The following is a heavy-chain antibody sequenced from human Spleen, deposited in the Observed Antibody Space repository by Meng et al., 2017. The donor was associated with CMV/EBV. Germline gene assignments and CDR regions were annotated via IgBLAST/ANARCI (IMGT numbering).Heavy chain of an antibody. D-gene: IGHD6-6*01. CDR2: ISYDGSNK. CDR1: GFTFNSYA. Sequence: LSLTCAASGFTFNSYAMHWVRQAPGKGLEWVAVISYDGSNKYYADSVKGRFTISRDNSKNTLYLQMNSLRAEDTAVYYCARGPHSSSSYYNYGMDVWGQGTTVTVSS. V-gene: IGHV3-30-3*01. CDR3: ARGPHSSSSYYNYGMDV. J-gene: IGHJ6*02.